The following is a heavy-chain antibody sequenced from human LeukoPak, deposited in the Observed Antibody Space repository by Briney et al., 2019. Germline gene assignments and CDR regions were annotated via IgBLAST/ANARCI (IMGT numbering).Heavy chain of an antibody. CDR3: AKSFLAMTTVTSLDY. Sequence: PGGSLRLSCAASGFTFSSYAMSWVRQAPGKGLEWVSAISGSGGSTYYADSVKGRFTISRDNSKNTLYLQMNSLRAEDTAVYYCAKSFLAMTTVTSLDYWGQGTLVTASS. J-gene: IGHJ4*02. CDR2: ISGSGGST. CDR1: GFTFSSYA. D-gene: IGHD4-17*01. V-gene: IGHV3-23*01.